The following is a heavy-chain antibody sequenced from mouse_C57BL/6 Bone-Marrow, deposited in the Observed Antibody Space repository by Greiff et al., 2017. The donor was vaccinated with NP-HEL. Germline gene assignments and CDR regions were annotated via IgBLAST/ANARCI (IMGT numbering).Heavy chain of an antibody. CDR3: ARSDGSSLDY. Sequence: VQLQQSGAELVRPGPSVKMSCKASGYTFTNYWIGWAKQRPGHGLEWIGDIYPGGGYTNYNEKFKGKATLTADKSSSTAYMQFSSLTSEDSAIYYGARSDGSSLDYWGQGTTLTVSS. CDR1: GYTFTNYW. CDR2: IYPGGGYT. V-gene: IGHV1-63*01. D-gene: IGHD1-1*01. J-gene: IGHJ2*01.